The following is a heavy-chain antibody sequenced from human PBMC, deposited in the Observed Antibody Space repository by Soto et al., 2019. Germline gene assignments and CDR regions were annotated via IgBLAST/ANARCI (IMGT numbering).Heavy chain of an antibody. CDR2: TYYRSKWYN. D-gene: IGHD6-6*01. Sequence: PSQTLSLTCXISGDSVSSNSAAWNWIRQSPSRGLEWLGRTYYRSKWYNDYAVSVKSRITINPDTSKNQFSLQLNSVTPEDTAVYYCARRLRPSGDFDYWGQGTLVTVPQ. CDR3: ARRLRPSGDFDY. V-gene: IGHV6-1*01. J-gene: IGHJ4*02. CDR1: GDSVSSNSAA.